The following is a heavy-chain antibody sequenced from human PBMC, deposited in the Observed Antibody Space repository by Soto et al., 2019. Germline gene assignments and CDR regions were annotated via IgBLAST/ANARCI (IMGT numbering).Heavy chain of an antibody. CDR2: IFDTGSV. D-gene: IGHD5-12*01. V-gene: IGHV4-4*07. Sequence: SETLSLTCTVSGGSIRDYYWSWIRQPAGKGLEWIWRIFDTGSVNYKHALKSLVTISVDTSQNQLSLKLSPVTAADTAIYYCARVQRYSGSYRWFHXWGQGTLVTVSX. J-gene: IGHJ5*02. CDR1: GGSIRDYY. CDR3: ARVQRYSGSYRWFHX.